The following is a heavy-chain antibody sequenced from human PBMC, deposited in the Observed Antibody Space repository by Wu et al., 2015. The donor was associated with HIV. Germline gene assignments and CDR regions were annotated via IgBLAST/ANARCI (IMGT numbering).Heavy chain of an antibody. CDR2: ISAYNGDR. D-gene: IGHD3-3*01. CDR1: GYTFTSYG. CDR3: ARVQYDFWSGYHYWYFDL. V-gene: IGHV1-18*01. J-gene: IGHJ2*01. Sequence: QVQLVQSGAEVKKPGASVKVSCKASGYTFTSYGISWVRQAPGQGLEWMGWISAYNGDRNYAQKLQGRVTMTTDTSTSTAYMELRSLRSDDTAVYYXARVQYDFWSGYHYWYFDLWGLAPWSLSPQ.